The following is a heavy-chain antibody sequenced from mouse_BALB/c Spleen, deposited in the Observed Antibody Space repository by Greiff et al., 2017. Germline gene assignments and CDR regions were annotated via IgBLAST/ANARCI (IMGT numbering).Heavy chain of an antibody. Sequence: QVQLQQSGAELVKPGASVKLSCKTSGYTFTSYWIQWVKQRPGQGLGWIGEIFPGTGTTYYNEKFKGKATLTIDTSSSTAYMQLSSLTSEDSAVYFCARGDDGYYDYAMDYWGQGTSVTVSS. CDR1: GYTFTSYW. CDR3: ARGDDGYYDYAMDY. J-gene: IGHJ4*01. V-gene: IGHV1S132*01. D-gene: IGHD2-3*01. CDR2: IFPGTGTT.